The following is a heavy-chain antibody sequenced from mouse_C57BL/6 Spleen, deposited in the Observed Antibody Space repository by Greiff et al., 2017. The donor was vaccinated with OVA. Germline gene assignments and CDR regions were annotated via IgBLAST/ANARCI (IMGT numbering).Heavy chain of an antibody. CDR3: ARQDKGYFDY. CDR2: IDPSDSYT. D-gene: IGHD1-3*01. V-gene: IGHV1-59*01. Sequence: QVQLQQSGAELVRPGTSVKLSCKASGYTFTSYWMHWVKQRPGQGLEWIGVIDPSDSYTNYNQKFKGKATLTVDTSSSTAYMQLSSLTSEDSAVYYCARQDKGYFDYWGKGTTLTVSS. J-gene: IGHJ2*01. CDR1: GYTFTSYW.